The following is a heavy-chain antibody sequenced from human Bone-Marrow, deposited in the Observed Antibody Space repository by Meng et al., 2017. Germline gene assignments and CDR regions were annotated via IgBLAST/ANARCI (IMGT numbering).Heavy chain of an antibody. V-gene: IGHV3-21*01. CDR3: ARDRSSGWPIDY. J-gene: IGHJ4*02. CDR1: GFTFSSYS. CDR2: ISSSSSYI. D-gene: IGHD6-19*01. Sequence: ECGGGLVKPGGSLRLYCAASGFTFSSYSMNWVRQAPGKGLEWVSSISSSSSYIYYADSVKGRFTISRDNAKNSLYLQMNSLRAEDTAVYYCARDRSSGWPIDYWGQGTLVTVSS.